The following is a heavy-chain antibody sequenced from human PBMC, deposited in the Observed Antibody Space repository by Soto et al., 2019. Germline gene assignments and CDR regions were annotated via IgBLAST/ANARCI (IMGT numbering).Heavy chain of an antibody. CDR2: ISYDGSNK. V-gene: IGHV3-30-3*01. D-gene: IGHD3-22*01. CDR1: GFTFSSYA. Sequence: QVQLVESGGGVVQPGRSLRLSCAASGFTFSSYAMHWVRQAPGKGLEWVAVISYDGSNKYYADSVKGRFTISRDNSKNTLYLQMNSLRAEDTAVYYCARDRWSDSSGYDLTGLVDYWGQGTLVTVSS. CDR3: ARDRWSDSSGYDLTGLVDY. J-gene: IGHJ4*02.